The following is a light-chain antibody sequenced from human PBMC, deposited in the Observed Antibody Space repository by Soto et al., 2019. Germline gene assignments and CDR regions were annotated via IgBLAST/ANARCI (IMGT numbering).Light chain of an antibody. CDR3: MQALQTPYT. Sequence: DIVMTQSPLSLPVTPGEPASISCRSTQSLLHSNGYNYLDSYLQKPGQSPQLLICLGSNRASGVPDRFSGSGSGTDFTLKISRVEADDVGVYYCMQALQTPYTFGQGTKLEIK. V-gene: IGKV2-28*01. CDR1: QSLLHSNGYNY. CDR2: LGS. J-gene: IGKJ2*01.